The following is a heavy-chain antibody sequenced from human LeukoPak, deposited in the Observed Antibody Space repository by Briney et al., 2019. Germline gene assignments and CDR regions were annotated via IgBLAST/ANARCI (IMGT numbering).Heavy chain of an antibody. CDR2: IAPSSGTT. J-gene: IGHJ4*02. Sequence: ASVKASCKASGYTFTSNYMHWVRQAPGQGLEWMGVIAPSSGTTSYAQKFQGRVTMTRDTSTSTLYMELSSLTSEDTAVYYCATGDFWSGYPSFGYWGQGTLVTVSS. V-gene: IGHV1-46*01. CDR3: ATGDFWSGYPSFGY. CDR1: GYTFTSNY. D-gene: IGHD3-3*01.